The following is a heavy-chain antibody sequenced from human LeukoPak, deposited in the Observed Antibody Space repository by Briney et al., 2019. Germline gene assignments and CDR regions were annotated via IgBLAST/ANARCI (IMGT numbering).Heavy chain of an antibody. J-gene: IGHJ6*02. D-gene: IGHD1-20*01. V-gene: IGHV4-59*01. CDR2: IYYGGST. Sequence: SETLSLTCTVSGGSISSYYWSWIREPPGKGLEWIGYIYYGGSTDYNPSLKSRVTISKDTSKTQFSLKLSSVTAADTAVYYCARFITGSGMDVWGQGTPVTVSS. CDR1: GGSISSYY. CDR3: ARFITGSGMDV.